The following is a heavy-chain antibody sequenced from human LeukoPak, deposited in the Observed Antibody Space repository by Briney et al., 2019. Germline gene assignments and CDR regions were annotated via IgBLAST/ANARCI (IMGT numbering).Heavy chain of an antibody. CDR1: GFTFTNNW. Sequence: PGGSLRLSCAASGFTFTNNWMTWVRQAPGEGLEWVANIKEVESERYYVDSGKGRFTISRDNAKNSVYLQMNSLRVEDTALYYCARGRAVDIWGRGTMVIVSS. CDR2: IKEVESER. J-gene: IGHJ3*02. CDR3: ARGRAVDI. V-gene: IGHV3-7*04.